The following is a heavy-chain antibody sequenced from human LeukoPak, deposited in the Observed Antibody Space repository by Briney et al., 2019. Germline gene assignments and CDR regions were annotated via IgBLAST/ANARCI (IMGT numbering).Heavy chain of an antibody. J-gene: IGHJ4*02. CDR3: TTMDIVVVVAANGY. Sequence: PGGSLRLSCAASGFTFSSYAMSWVRQAPGKGLEWVSVISGSGGSTYYADSVKGRFTISRDNSKNTLYLQMNSLRAEDTAVYYCTTMDIVVVVAANGYWGQGTLVTVSS. CDR2: ISGSGGST. D-gene: IGHD2-15*01. CDR1: GFTFSSYA. V-gene: IGHV3-23*01.